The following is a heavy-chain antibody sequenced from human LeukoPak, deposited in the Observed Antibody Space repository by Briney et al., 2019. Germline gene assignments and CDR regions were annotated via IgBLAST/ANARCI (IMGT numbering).Heavy chain of an antibody. CDR3: ARGQVTAKFALFDY. V-gene: IGHV4-34*01. CDR2: INHSGST. Sequence: PSETLSLTCAVYGGSFSGYYWSWIRQPPGKGLEWIGEINHSGSTNYNPSLKSRVTISVDTSRNQFSLKLSSVTAADTAVYYYARGQVTAKFALFDYWGQGTLVTISS. D-gene: IGHD2-21*02. J-gene: IGHJ4*02. CDR1: GGSFSGYY.